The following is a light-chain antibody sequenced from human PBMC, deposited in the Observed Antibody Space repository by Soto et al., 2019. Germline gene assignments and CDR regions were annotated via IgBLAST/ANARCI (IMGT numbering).Light chain of an antibody. CDR2: TAS. CDR3: QHYYTYRLT. Sequence: DIQMTQSPSTLSASMGDRVTITCRASQGISNWLAWYQQKPGKAPKLLIYTASTPQSGVPSRFSGSGSGTEFTLTISGLQPGDLATYYCQHYYTYRLTFGQGTQLEI. J-gene: IGKJ1*01. V-gene: IGKV1-27*01. CDR1: QGISNW.